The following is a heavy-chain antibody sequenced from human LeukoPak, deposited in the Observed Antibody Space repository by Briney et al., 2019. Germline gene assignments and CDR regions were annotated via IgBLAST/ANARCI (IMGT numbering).Heavy chain of an antibody. CDR3: ARDTYYYDSSGYYDYYGMDV. D-gene: IGHD3-22*01. CDR2: ISSSGSAI. J-gene: IGHJ6*02. Sequence: GGSLRLSCAASGFTFSDYYMSWIRQAPGKGLEWVSYISSSGSAIYYADSVKGRFTISRDNAKNSLHLQMNSLRAEDTAVYYCARDTYYYDSSGYYDYYGMDVWGQGTTVTVSS. CDR1: GFTFSDYY. V-gene: IGHV3-11*01.